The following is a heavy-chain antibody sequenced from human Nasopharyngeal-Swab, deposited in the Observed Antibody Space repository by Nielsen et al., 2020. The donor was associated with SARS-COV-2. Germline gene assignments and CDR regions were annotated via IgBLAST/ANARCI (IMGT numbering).Heavy chain of an antibody. J-gene: IGHJ5*02. Sequence: SVKVSCKASGFTFTSSAVQWVRQARGQRLEWIGWIVVGSGNTNYAQKFQERVTITRDMSTSTAYMELSSLRSEDTAVYYCARDVYGESNWFDPWGQGTLVTVSS. CDR1: GFTFTSSA. CDR2: IVVGSGNT. D-gene: IGHD4-17*01. V-gene: IGHV1-58*01. CDR3: ARDVYGESNWFDP.